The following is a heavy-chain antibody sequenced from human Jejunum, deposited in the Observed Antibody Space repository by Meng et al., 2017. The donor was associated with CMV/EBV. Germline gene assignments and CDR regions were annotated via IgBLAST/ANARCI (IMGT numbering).Heavy chain of an antibody. D-gene: IGHD6-19*01. J-gene: IGHJ4*02. CDR2: IRYDGSAK. CDR3: AREGAVAGVDY. Sequence: AASGFTFSSFGIHWVRQAPGKGLEWVTFIRYDGSAKYYADSVKGRFTISRDNSKNTLYLHMNSLRAEDTAVYYCAREGAVAGVDYWGQGTLVTVSS. V-gene: IGHV3-30*02. CDR1: GFTFSSFG.